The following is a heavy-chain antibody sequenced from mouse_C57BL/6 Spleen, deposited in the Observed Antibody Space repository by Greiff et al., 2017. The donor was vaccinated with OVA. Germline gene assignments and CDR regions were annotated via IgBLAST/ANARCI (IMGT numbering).Heavy chain of an antibody. J-gene: IGHJ3*01. D-gene: IGHD1-1*01. Sequence: EVKLVESGEGLVKPGGSLKLSCAASGFTFSSYAMSWVRQTPEKRLEWVAYISSGGDYIYYADTVKGRFTISRDNARNTLYLQMSSLKSEDTAMYYCTRGRGSSPPFAYWGQGTLVTVSA. CDR3: TRGRGSSPPFAY. V-gene: IGHV5-9-1*02. CDR2: ISSGGDYI. CDR1: GFTFSSYA.